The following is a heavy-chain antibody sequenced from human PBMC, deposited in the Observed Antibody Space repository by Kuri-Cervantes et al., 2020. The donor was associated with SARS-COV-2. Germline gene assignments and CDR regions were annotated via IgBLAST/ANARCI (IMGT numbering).Heavy chain of an antibody. Sequence: GESLKISCAASGFTFSDHYMDWVRQAPGKGLEWVSGINWNGGSTGYADSVKGRFTISRDNAKNSLYLQMNSLRAEDTALYYCASLRGPWGQGTLVTVSS. D-gene: IGHD5-12*01. CDR1: GFTFSDHY. J-gene: IGHJ5*02. CDR3: ASLRGP. V-gene: IGHV3-20*04. CDR2: INWNGGST.